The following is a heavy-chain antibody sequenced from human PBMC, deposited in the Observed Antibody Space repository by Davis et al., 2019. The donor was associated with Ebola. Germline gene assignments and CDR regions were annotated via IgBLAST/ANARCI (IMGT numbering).Heavy chain of an antibody. V-gene: IGHV3-23*01. D-gene: IGHD6-19*01. CDR1: GFVYSNYV. J-gene: IGHJ6*02. CDR3: AKDTSNVWFDV. Sequence: GGSLRLSCAASGFVYSNYVMSWVRRAPGKGLEWVSTLGLSADTYYADVVKGRFTISRDNSKNTLHLQMNSLRVEDTAIYYCAKDTSNVWFDVWGQGTTVTVSS. CDR2: LGLSADT.